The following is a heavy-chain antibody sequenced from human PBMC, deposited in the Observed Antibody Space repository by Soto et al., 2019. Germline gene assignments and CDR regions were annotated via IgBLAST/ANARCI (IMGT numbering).Heavy chain of an antibody. CDR2: ISAYNGNT. CDR3: ARDRWISVLAY. J-gene: IGHJ4*02. Sequence: QSPGQGLEWMGWISAYNGNTNYAQKLQGRVTMTTDTSTSTAYMELRSLRSDDTVVYYCARDRWISVLAYRRQGTLVIGSS. V-gene: IGHV1-18*01. D-gene: IGHD5-12*01.